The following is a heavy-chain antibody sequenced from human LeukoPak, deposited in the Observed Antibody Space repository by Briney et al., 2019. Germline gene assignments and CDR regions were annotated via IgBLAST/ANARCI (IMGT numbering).Heavy chain of an antibody. D-gene: IGHD3/OR15-3a*01. V-gene: IGHV3-9*01. Sequence: PGGSLRLSCAASGFTFDDYVMHWVRQAPGRGLEWVSGISRNSANIGYADSVKGRFTISRDNAKNSLYLQMNSLRAEDTAFYYCAKDFWTGCDYYFYGMDVWGRGTTVTVSS. CDR1: GFTFDDYV. CDR2: ISRNSANI. J-gene: IGHJ6*02. CDR3: AKDFWTGCDYYFYGMDV.